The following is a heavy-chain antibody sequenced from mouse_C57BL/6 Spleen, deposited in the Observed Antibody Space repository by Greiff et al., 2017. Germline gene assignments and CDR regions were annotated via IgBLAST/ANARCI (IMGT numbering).Heavy chain of an antibody. D-gene: IGHD6-5*01. J-gene: IGHJ2*01. CDR1: GYTFTGYW. V-gene: IGHV1-9*01. CDR2: IFPGGGSN. Sequence: QVQLQQSGAELMKPGASVKLSCKATGYTFTGYWIEWVKQRPGHGLEWIGEIFPGGGSNNYNEKFKGKATFTAETSSNTAFMQLSCLTTEDSAIYYCSSYRFDYWGKGTTLTVSS. CDR3: SSYRFDY.